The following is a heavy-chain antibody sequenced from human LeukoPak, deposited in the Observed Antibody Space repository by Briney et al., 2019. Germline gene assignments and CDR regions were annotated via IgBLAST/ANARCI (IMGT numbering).Heavy chain of an antibody. J-gene: IGHJ4*02. CDR1: GFTFSSYT. CDR3: ASERRDGYNSEIY. D-gene: IGHD5-24*01. Sequence: PGGSLRLSCAASGFTFSSYTMNWVRQAPGKGLEWVSSISSGSSRIYYADSVKGRFTISRDNAKNSLYLQMNSLGAEDTAVYYCASERRDGYNSEIYWGQGTLVTVSS. V-gene: IGHV3-21*01. CDR2: ISSGSSRI.